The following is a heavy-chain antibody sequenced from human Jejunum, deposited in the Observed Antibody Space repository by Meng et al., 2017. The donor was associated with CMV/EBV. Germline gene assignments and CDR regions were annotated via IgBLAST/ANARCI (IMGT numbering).Heavy chain of an antibody. V-gene: IGHV1-18*01. Sequence: QGQWVESGAEVKKPGASVKVSCKAAGYTFTSYGLSWVRQAPGQGLEWMGWISTYNGNTNYAQKLQGRVTMTTDTSTSTVYMEVRSLRSDDTAVYYCARKLRGGGWFDPWGQGTLVTVSS. CDR3: ARKLRGGGWFDP. D-gene: IGHD3-16*01. CDR2: ISTYNGNT. J-gene: IGHJ5*02. CDR1: GYTFTSYG.